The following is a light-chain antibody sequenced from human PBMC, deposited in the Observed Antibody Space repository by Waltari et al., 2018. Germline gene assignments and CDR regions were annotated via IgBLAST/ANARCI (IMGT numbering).Light chain of an antibody. CDR2: AVT. J-gene: IGLJ3*02. V-gene: IGLV2-14*01. Sequence: QSALTQPASVSGSPGQSITISCTGSSSDIGRYHYVSWYQPHPGQAPKLILSAVTTRPPGVSYRFSGSKSGNTASLTISGLQAEDEADYYCSSYTNINTLMVFGGGTHLTVL. CDR1: SSDIGRYHY. CDR3: SSYTNINTLMV.